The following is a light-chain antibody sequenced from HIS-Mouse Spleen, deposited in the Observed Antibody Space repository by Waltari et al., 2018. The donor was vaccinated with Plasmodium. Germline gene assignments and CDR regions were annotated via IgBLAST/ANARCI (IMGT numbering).Light chain of an antibody. CDR2: GAS. CDR3: QQYNNWSFT. CDR1: QSVSSN. Sequence: EIVMTQSPATLSVSPGDRTTLSCRASQSVSSNLAWYQQKPGQAPRILIYGASTRATGIPARFSGSGSGTEFTLTISSLQSEDVAVYYCQQYNNWSFTFGPGTKVDIK. J-gene: IGKJ3*01. V-gene: IGKV3-15*01.